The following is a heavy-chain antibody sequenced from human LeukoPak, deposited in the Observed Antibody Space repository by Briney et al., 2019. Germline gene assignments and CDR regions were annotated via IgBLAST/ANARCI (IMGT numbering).Heavy chain of an antibody. CDR2: IYTSGST. D-gene: IGHD2-2*01. CDR3: ARLGYCSSTSCSYYYYMDV. V-gene: IGHV4-4*09. CDR1: GGSISSYY. Sequence: SETLSLTCTVSGGSISSYYWSWIRQPPGKGLEWIGYIYTSGSTNYNPSLKSRVTISVDTSKNQFSLKLSSVTAADTAVYYCARLGYCSSTSCSYYYYMDVWGKGTMVTVSS. J-gene: IGHJ6*03.